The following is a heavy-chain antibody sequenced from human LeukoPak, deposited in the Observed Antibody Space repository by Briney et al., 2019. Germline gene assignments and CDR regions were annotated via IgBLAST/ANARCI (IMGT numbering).Heavy chain of an antibody. CDR2: ITSDGSRT. D-gene: IGHD5-12*01. J-gene: IGHJ4*02. Sequence: PGGSLRLSCAASGFTFSSYGMFWVRQAPGKGLEWLSRITSDGSRTNYADSVKGRFTVSRDNAKTTLYLQMKSLRAEDTAVYFCARSLAGSGGYDYGGDYWGQGTLVTVSS. CDR3: ARSLAGSGGYDYGGDY. CDR1: GFTFSSYG. V-gene: IGHV3-74*01.